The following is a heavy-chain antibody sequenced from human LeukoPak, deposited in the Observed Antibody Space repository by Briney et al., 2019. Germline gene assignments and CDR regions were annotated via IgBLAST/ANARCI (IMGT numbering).Heavy chain of an antibody. J-gene: IGHJ5*02. CDR3: ATGVWGSYRGSYNWFDP. CDR1: GYILTELS. Sequence: ASVKVSCKVSGYILTELSMHWVRQAPGKGLEWMGGFDPEDGETIYAQKFQGRVTMTEDTSTDTAYMELSSLRSEDTAVYYCATGVWGSYRGSYNWFDPWGQGTLVTVSS. D-gene: IGHD3-16*02. CDR2: FDPEDGET. V-gene: IGHV1-24*01.